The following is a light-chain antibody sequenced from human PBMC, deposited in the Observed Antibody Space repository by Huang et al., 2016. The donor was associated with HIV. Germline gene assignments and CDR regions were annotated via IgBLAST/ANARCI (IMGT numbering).Light chain of an antibody. V-gene: IGKV1-5*03. J-gene: IGKJ2*01. CDR2: KAS. CDR1: QIISRW. CDR3: QQYNSYPYT. Sequence: DIQMTQSPSTLSASVGDRVTITCRASQIISRWLAWYQQKPGNAPKLLIYKASTLESGVPSRFSGSGSGTKFFLTISSLQPDDLATYYCQQYNSYPYTFGQGTKLEIK.